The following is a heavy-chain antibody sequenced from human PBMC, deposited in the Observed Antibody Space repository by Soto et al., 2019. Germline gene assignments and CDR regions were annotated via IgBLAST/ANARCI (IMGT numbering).Heavy chain of an antibody. CDR1: GCTFNSYA. J-gene: IGHJ5*02. CDR2: ISGSGGST. D-gene: IGHD6-13*01. Sequence: GGSLRLSCAASGCTFNSYAMSWVRQAPGKGLEWVSAISGSGGSTYYADSVKGRFTISRDNSKNTLYLQMNSLRAEDTAVYYCAKYKAAAGPNWFDPWGQGTLVTVSS. CDR3: AKYKAAAGPNWFDP. V-gene: IGHV3-23*01.